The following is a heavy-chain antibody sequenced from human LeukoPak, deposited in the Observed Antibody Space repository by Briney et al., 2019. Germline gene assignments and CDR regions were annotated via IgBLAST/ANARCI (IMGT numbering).Heavy chain of an antibody. J-gene: IGHJ4*02. D-gene: IGHD2-15*01. CDR2: IKKAGSET. CDR1: GFTFSHFW. V-gene: IGHV3-7*01. CDR3: AREDGYCSGGNCYSYFDS. Sequence: GGSLRLSCAASGFTFSHFWMSWVRQAPGKGLEWVAYIKKAGSETYYVDSVKGRFTITRDNTRNSLFLQMYSLRAEDTAVYFCAREDGYCSGGNCYSYFDSWGQGTLVTVSS.